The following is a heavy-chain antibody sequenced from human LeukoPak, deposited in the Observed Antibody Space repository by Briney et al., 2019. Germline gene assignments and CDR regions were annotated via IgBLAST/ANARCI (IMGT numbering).Heavy chain of an antibody. CDR3: ARGSVVKGIDY. Sequence: GGSLRLSCAASGFTFSSYWMHWVRQAPGKGLVWVSRINSDGSSTSYADSVKGRFTISGDNAKNTLYLQMNSLRAEDTAVYYCARGSVVKGIDYWGQGTLVTVSP. J-gene: IGHJ4*02. CDR1: GFTFSSYW. D-gene: IGHD2-2*01. CDR2: INSDGSST. V-gene: IGHV3-74*01.